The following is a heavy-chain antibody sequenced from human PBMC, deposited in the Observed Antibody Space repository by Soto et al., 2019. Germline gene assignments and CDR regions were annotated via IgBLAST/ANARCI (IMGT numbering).Heavy chain of an antibody. V-gene: IGHV4-59*08. CDR3: ARSGNEGAVDY. Sequence: SQTLSLTCTVSGGSISSYYWSWIRQPPGKGLEWIGYIYYSGSTNYNPSLKSRVTISVDTSKNKFSLKPNSVTPDDTAVYYCARSGNEGAVDYWGQGTLVTVSS. D-gene: IGHD1-26*01. CDR2: IYYSGST. J-gene: IGHJ4*02. CDR1: GGSISSYY.